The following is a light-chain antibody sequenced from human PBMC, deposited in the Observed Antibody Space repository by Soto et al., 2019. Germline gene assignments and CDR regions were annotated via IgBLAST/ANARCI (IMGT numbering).Light chain of an antibody. CDR2: LNSDGSH. Sequence: QAVVTQSPSASASLGASVNLTCTLSSGHSSYAIAWHQQQPEKGPRYLMRLNSDGSHTKGDGIPDRFSGSSSGAERYLTISSIQSEDEADYYCQTWGTGIVVFCGGTKLTVL. J-gene: IGLJ3*02. CDR1: SGHSSYA. V-gene: IGLV4-69*01. CDR3: QTWGTGIVV.